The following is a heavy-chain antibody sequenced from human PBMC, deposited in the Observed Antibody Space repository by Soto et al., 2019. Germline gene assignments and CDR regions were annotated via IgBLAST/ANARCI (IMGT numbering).Heavy chain of an antibody. V-gene: IGHV1-18*01. CDR2: ISTYNGNP. Sequence: QIQLVQSGAEVKKPGASVKVSCKASGYIFTSQGISWVRQAPGQGLERMGWISTYNGNPNYAQKLQGRVTITTNTSPTPDPLGLRSLTSDDTAVYYCARRRTRALDYWGQGSRLSVPS. CDR3: ARRRTRALDY. D-gene: IGHD1-7*01. J-gene: IGHJ4*02. CDR1: GYIFTSQG.